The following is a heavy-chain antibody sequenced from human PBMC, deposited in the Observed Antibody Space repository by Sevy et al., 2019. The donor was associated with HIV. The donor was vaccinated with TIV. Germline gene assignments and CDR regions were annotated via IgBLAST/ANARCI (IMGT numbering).Heavy chain of an antibody. CDR1: GGSVSSGSYY. CDR2: IYYSGST. J-gene: IGHJ3*02. CDR3: AREPPEYNAFDI. D-gene: IGHD5-18*01. Sequence: SETLSLTCTVSGGSVSSGSYYWSWIRQPPGKGLEWIGYIYYSGSTNYNPSLKSRVTISVDTSKNQFSLKLSSVTAADTAVYYCAREPPEYNAFDIWGQGTMVTVSS. V-gene: IGHV4-61*01.